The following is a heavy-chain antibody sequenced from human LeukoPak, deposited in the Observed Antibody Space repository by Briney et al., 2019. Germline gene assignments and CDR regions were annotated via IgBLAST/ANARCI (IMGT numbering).Heavy chain of an antibody. D-gene: IGHD3-10*01. J-gene: IGHJ4*02. Sequence: SETLSLTCTVSGDSISTYFWSWIRQSPGKGLQWIGYIYNSGSTNYNPSLKSRVTISVDTSKNQFSLKLSSVTAADTAVYYCARQRSPSLWFGELELDYWGQGTLVTVSS. CDR1: GDSISTYF. CDR3: ARQRSPSLWFGELELDY. V-gene: IGHV4-59*01. CDR2: IYNSGST.